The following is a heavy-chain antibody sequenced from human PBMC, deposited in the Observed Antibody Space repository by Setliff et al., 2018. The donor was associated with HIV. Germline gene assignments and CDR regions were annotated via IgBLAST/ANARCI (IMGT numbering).Heavy chain of an antibody. J-gene: IGHJ4*02. CDR3: ARGRRSSSGYGY. CDR2: IIPIFGTA. CDR1: GGTFSSYS. Sequence: SVKVSCKASGGTFSSYSISWVRQAPGQGLEWMGGIIPIFGTANYAQKFQGRVTITAGESTGTAYMELTSLRSEDTAVYYRARGRRSSSGYGYWGQGTLVTVSS. D-gene: IGHD5-18*01. V-gene: IGHV1-69*13.